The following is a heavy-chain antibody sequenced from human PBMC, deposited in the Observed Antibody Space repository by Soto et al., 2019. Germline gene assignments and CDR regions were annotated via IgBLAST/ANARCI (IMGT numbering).Heavy chain of an antibody. J-gene: IGHJ4*02. CDR1: GFTFSSYA. CDR3: ARDYYGSGRSYY. V-gene: IGHV3-23*01. Sequence: EVQLLESGGGLVQPGGSLRLSCAAPGFTFSSYAMSWVRHAPGQWLAWVSALSGSGDTTYYADAGKGRFTISRGNSKNTLYLQMNSLRTEDTAIYYCARDYYGSGRSYYWGQGTLVTVSS. D-gene: IGHD3-10*01. CDR2: LSGSGDTT.